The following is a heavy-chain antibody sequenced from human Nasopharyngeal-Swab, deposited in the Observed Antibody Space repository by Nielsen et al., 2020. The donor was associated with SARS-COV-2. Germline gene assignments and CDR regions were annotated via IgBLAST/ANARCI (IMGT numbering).Heavy chain of an antibody. J-gene: IGHJ4*02. Sequence: GGSLRLSCAASGFTFSSYAMSWVRQAPGKGLEGVSAISGSGGSTYYADSVKGRFTITRENSKNTLYLQMNSLRAEDTAVYYCAKAGRAMVRGVTPFDYWGQGTLVTVSS. CDR1: GFTFSSYA. D-gene: IGHD3-10*01. V-gene: IGHV3-23*01. CDR3: AKAGRAMVRGVTPFDY. CDR2: ISGSGGST.